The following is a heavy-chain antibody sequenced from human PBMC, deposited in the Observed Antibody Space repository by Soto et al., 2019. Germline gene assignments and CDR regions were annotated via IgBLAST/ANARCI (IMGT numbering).Heavy chain of an antibody. CDR3: ARGPSGDKVDY. CDR1: GGSISKSLYY. J-gene: IGHJ4*02. D-gene: IGHD7-27*01. Sequence: SETLSLTCSVPGGSISKSLYYWGWIRHPPGKGLEWIGSLYYSGNTHYNPSLKSRVTISADTSKNQFSLKLNSVSAADTAVYYCARGPSGDKVDYWGQGIQVTVPS. CDR2: LYYSGNT. V-gene: IGHV4-39*01.